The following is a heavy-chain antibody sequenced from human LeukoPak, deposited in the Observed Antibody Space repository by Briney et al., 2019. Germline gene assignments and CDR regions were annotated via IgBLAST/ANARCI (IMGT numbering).Heavy chain of an antibody. V-gene: IGHV3-21*01. CDR3: ASGDYGDYAIY. Sequence: GGSLRLSCAASGFTLSSYWMNWVRQAPGKGLEWVSSISGSSSYIYYADSVKGRFTISRDNAKNSLYLQMNSLRAEDTAVYYCASGDYGDYAIYWGQGTLVTVSS. J-gene: IGHJ4*02. D-gene: IGHD4-17*01. CDR1: GFTLSSYW. CDR2: ISGSSSYI.